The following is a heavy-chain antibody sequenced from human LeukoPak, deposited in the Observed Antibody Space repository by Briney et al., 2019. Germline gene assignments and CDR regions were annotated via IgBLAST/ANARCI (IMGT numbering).Heavy chain of an antibody. CDR2: IFPGDSDT. Sequence: GESLKISCKASGYSFTSDWIGWVRQMPGKGLEWMGLIFPGDSDTRYSPSFQGQVTISADKSINTAFLQWSSLKASDTAIYYCARRRDGYNPFDYRGQGTLSPSPQ. V-gene: IGHV5-51*01. CDR1: GYSFTSDW. CDR3: ARRRDGYNPFDY. D-gene: IGHD5-24*01. J-gene: IGHJ4*02.